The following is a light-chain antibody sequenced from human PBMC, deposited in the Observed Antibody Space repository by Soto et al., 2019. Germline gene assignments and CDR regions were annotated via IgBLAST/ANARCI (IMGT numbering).Light chain of an antibody. Sequence: DIQMTQSPSTLSGSVGDRVTITCRASQTISSWLAWYQQKPGKAPKLLIYKASTLKSGVPSRFSGSGSGTEFTLTISSLQPDDFATXXXXXXXXXXEXFGQGTKVDIK. CDR2: KAS. CDR3: XXXXXXXEX. J-gene: IGKJ1*01. CDR1: QTISSW. V-gene: IGKV1-5*03.